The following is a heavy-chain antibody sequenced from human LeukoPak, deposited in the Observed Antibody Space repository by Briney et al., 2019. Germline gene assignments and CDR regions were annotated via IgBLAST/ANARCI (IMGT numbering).Heavy chain of an antibody. J-gene: IGHJ6*02. CDR1: GGSISSYY. CDR3: AGVLRYFDWLSVNYYGMDV. V-gene: IGHV4-4*07. D-gene: IGHD3-9*01. CDR2: IYTSGST. Sequence: SETLSLTCTVSGGSISSYYWSWSRQPAGKGLEWIGRIYTSGSTNYNPSLKSRVTMSVDTSKNQFSLKLSSVTAADTAVYYCAGVLRYFDWLSVNYYGMDVWGQGTTVTVSS.